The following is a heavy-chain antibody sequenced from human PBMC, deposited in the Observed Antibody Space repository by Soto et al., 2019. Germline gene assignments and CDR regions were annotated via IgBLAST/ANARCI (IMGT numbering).Heavy chain of an antibody. D-gene: IGHD3-22*01. Sequence: PSETLSLTCAVYGGSFSGYYWSWIRQPPGKGLEWIGEINHSGSTNYNPSLKSRVTISVDTSKNQFSLKLSSVTAADTAVYYCAGITYYYDSNDAFDIWGQGTMVTVSS. CDR3: AGITYYYDSNDAFDI. J-gene: IGHJ3*02. CDR1: GGSFSGYY. V-gene: IGHV4-34*01. CDR2: INHSGST.